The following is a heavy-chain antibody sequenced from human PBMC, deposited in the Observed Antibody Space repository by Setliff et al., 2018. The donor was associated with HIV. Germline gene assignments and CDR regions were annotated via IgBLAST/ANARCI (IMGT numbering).Heavy chain of an antibody. D-gene: IGHD6-19*01. CDR3: AKDLSVRGSGFKGASAI. J-gene: IGHJ3*02. CDR1: GYSLSNSD. CDR2: SISGGFA. Sequence: GGSLRLSCAASGYSLSNSDVNWVRQAPGKGLEWVSSISGGFAYFADSVKGRFRLTKDDSKEILYLEMDTLRADDSALYYCAKDLSVRGSGFKGASAIWGQGTKVTVSS. V-gene: IGHV3-23*01.